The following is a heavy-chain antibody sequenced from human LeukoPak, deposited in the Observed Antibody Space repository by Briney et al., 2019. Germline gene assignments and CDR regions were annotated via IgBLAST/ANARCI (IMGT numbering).Heavy chain of an antibody. V-gene: IGHV1-69*04. D-gene: IGHD5-18*01. CDR3: ARDGVDTAMVWDY. Sequence: GASVKVSCKASGGTFSSYAISWVRQAPGQGLEWMGRIIPIVGIANYAQKLQGRVTITADKSTSTAYMELSSLRSEDTAVYYCARDGVDTAMVWDYWGQGTLVTVSS. J-gene: IGHJ4*02. CDR2: IIPIVGIA. CDR1: GGTFSSYA.